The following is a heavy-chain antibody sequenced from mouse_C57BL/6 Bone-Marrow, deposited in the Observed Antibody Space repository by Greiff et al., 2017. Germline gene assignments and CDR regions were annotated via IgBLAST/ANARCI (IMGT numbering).Heavy chain of an antibody. CDR3: ALLFYYAMDY. CDR2: ISPRSGNS. V-gene: IGHV1-81*01. D-gene: IGHD2-10*01. CDR1: GYTFTSYG. Sequence: VQLQQSGAELARPGASVKLSCKASGYTFTSYGISWVKQRTGQGLEWIGEISPRSGNSYYNEKFKGKATLTADKSSSTAYMELRSLTSEDSAVYFCALLFYYAMDYWGQGTSVTVSS. J-gene: IGHJ4*01.